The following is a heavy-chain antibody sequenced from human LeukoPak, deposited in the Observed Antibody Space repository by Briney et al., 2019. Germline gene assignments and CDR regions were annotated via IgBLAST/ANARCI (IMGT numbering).Heavy chain of an antibody. D-gene: IGHD3-10*01. CDR1: GYSISSGYY. V-gene: IGHV4-38-2*02. J-gene: IGHJ4*02. CDR3: ARGALLWFGAKMEYYFDY. CDR2: IYHSGST. Sequence: SETLSLTCTVSGYSISSGYYWGWIRQPPGKGLEWIGSIYHSGSTYYNPSLKSRVTISVDTSKNQFSLKLSSVTAADTAVYYCARGALLWFGAKMEYYFDYWGQETPLTVSS.